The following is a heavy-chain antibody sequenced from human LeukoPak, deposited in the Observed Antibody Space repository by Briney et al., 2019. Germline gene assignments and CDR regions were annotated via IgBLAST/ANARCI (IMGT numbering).Heavy chain of an antibody. V-gene: IGHV3-23*01. CDR1: GFTFNNYA. D-gene: IGHD6-13*01. CDR2: TVGGRPDT. Sequence: GGSLRLSCEASGFTFNNYAMSWVRQTPGKGLEWVAATVGGRPDTYHADSVKGRFTISRDNSKNTLYLQMNSLRAEDTAVYYCAKDHGQHDVSPPYFQHWGQGTLVTVSS. J-gene: IGHJ1*01. CDR3: AKDHGQHDVSPPYFQH.